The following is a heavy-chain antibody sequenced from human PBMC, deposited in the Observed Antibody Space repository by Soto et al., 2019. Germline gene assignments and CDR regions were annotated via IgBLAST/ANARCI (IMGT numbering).Heavy chain of an antibody. CDR3: ARAAGLLWFGELFPTNWFDP. J-gene: IGHJ5*02. Sequence: QVQLQESGPGRVKPSETLSLTCTVSGGSISSYYWSWIRQPPGKGLEWIGYIYYSGSTNYNPSLKSRVTISVDTSKNQFSLKLSSVTAADTAVYYCARAAGLLWFGELFPTNWFDPWGQGTLVTVSS. CDR1: GGSISSYY. D-gene: IGHD3-10*01. V-gene: IGHV4-59*01. CDR2: IYYSGST.